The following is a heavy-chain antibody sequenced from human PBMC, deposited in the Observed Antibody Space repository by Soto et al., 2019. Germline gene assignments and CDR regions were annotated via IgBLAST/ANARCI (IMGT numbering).Heavy chain of an antibody. CDR3: AKIRGYDYYDSSGYYRTDYYYYYGMDV. Sequence: PGGSLRLSCAASGFTFSSYAMSWVRQAPGKGLEWVSAISGSGGSTYYADSVKGRFTISRDNSKNTLYLQMNSLRAEDTAVYYCAKIRGYDYYDSSGYYRTDYYYYYGMDVWGQGTTVTVSS. V-gene: IGHV3-23*01. CDR1: GFTFSSYA. CDR2: ISGSGGST. J-gene: IGHJ6*02. D-gene: IGHD3-22*01.